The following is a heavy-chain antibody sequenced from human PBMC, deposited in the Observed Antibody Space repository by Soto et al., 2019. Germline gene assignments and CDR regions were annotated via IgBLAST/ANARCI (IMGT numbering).Heavy chain of an antibody. CDR1: AFTFSTYA. CDR3: ATDRADEGRPLKELPPGY. Sequence: EVELLESGGGLVQPGGSLRLSCAASAFTFSTYAMSWVRQTPGRGLEWVSAISGSGGRTYYADSVKGRFTISRDNLKNTRYWEMNSLRAEDTGVYYCATDRADEGRPLKELPPGYWGQGTLVTVSS. CDR2: ISGSGGRT. V-gene: IGHV3-23*01. D-gene: IGHD1-1*01. J-gene: IGHJ4*02.